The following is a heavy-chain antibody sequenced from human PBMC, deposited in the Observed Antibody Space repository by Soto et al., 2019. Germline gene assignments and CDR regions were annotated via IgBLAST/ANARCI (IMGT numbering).Heavy chain of an antibody. D-gene: IGHD6-19*01. CDR2: ISSSSSYT. J-gene: IGHJ6*02. CDR1: GFTFSDYY. Sequence: QVQLVESGGGLVKPGGSLRLSCAASGFTFSDYYMSWIRQAPGKGLEWVSYISSSSSYTNYADSVKGRFTISRDNAKNSLYLQMNSLRAADTAVYYCARAGIAVAGTSYYYGMDVWGQGTTVTVSS. CDR3: ARAGIAVAGTSYYYGMDV. V-gene: IGHV3-11*05.